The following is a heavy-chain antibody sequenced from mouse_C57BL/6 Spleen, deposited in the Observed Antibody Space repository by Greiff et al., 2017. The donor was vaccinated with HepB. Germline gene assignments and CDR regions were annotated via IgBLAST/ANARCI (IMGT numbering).Heavy chain of an antibody. CDR3: ARITTVVAHWYFDV. Sequence: EVHLVESGGDLVKPGGSLKLSCAASGFTFSSYGMSWVRQTPDKRLEWVATISSGGSYTYYPDSVKGRFTISRDNAKNTLYLQMSSLKPEDTAMYYCARITTVVAHWYFDVWGTGTTVTVSS. D-gene: IGHD1-1*01. CDR2: ISSGGSYT. V-gene: IGHV5-6*01. CDR1: GFTFSSYG. J-gene: IGHJ1*03.